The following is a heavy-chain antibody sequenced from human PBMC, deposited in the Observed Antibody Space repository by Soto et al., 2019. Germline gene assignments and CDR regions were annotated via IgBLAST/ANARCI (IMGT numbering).Heavy chain of an antibody. J-gene: IGHJ3*02. CDR1: GFTFSSYA. Sequence: EVQLLESGGGLVQPGGSLRLSCAASGFTFSSYAMSWVRQAPGKGREWVTAISGSGGGTYYADSVKGRFTISRENSEITLYQQMNSLRAEDTGVYYCAKCLTTVTTFPFDIGGQGPMVTVSS. V-gene: IGHV3-23*01. CDR3: AKCLTTVTTFPFDI. D-gene: IGHD4-17*01. CDR2: ISGSGGGT.